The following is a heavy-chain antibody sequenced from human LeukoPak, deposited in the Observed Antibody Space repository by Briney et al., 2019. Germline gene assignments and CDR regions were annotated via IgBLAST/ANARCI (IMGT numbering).Heavy chain of an antibody. D-gene: IGHD3-10*01. CDR3: ARGFGELRSYGMDV. CDR1: GFTFSSYE. CDR2: ISSSGSTI. Sequence: GGSLRLSCAASGFTFSSYEMNWVRQAPGKGLEWVSYISSSGSTIYYADSVKGRFTISRDNAKNSLYLQMNSLRAEDTAVYYCARGFGELRSYGMDVRGKGTTVTVSS. J-gene: IGHJ6*04. V-gene: IGHV3-48*03.